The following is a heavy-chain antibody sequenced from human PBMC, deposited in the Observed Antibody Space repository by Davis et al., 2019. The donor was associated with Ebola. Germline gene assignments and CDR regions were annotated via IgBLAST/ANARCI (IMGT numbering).Heavy chain of an antibody. D-gene: IGHD1-26*01. CDR2: INAAKGNK. J-gene: IGHJ4*02. CDR1: GYTLSTYA. Sequence: AASVTVSCKASGYTLSTYAIHWLRQAPGQRLEWMGLINAAKGNKKYSQKLQGRVTMTRDTSAGTAYMEMSSLTSEDTAVYYCARTFVGGWLFDYWGQGTLVTVSS. V-gene: IGHV1-3*01. CDR3: ARTFVGGWLFDY.